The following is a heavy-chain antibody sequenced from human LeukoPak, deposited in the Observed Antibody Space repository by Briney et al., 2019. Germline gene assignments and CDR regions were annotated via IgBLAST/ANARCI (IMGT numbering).Heavy chain of an antibody. CDR3: ARDLGGRIAARPGWFDP. D-gene: IGHD6-6*01. V-gene: IGHV4-61*02. J-gene: IGHJ5*02. CDR2: IYTRGST. CDR1: GGSISSGSYY. Sequence: SETLSLTCAVSGGSISSGSYYWSWIRQPAGKGLEWIGRIYTRGSTNYNPSLKSRVTISVDTSKNQFSLKLSSVTAADTAVYYCARDLGGRIAARPGWFDPWGQGTLVTVSS.